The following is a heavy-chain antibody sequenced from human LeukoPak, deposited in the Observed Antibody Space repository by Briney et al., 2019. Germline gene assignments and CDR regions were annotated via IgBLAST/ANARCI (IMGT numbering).Heavy chain of an antibody. D-gene: IGHD6-13*01. Sequence: SETLSLTCTVSGGSISSSSYYWGWIRQPPGKGLEWIGYIYYSGSTNYNPSLKSRFTISVDTSKNQFSLKLSSVTAADTAVYYCARGSRIAAADLPDYWGQGTLVTVSS. CDR3: ARGSRIAAADLPDY. V-gene: IGHV4-61*05. CDR1: GGSISSSSYY. CDR2: IYYSGST. J-gene: IGHJ4*02.